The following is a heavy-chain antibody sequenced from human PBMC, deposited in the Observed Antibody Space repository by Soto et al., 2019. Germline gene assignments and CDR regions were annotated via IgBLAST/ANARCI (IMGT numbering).Heavy chain of an antibody. CDR3: ARYDYVWWTPPGTLHNRFAL. CDR1: GYTFTSYD. Sequence: ASVKVSCKASGYTFTSYDINWVRQATGQGLEWMGWMNPNSGNTGYAQKFQGRVTMTRNTSMSTAHMELRSLRSDDTAVYYCARYDYVWWTPPGTLHNRFALWGQGTLVPVSS. CDR2: MNPNSGNT. J-gene: IGHJ5*02. V-gene: IGHV1-8*01. D-gene: IGHD3-16*01.